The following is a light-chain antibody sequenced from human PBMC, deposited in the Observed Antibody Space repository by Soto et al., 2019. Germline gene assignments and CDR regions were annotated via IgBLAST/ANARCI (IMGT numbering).Light chain of an antibody. CDR2: EVT. CDR1: SSDVGTYNY. CDR3: RSYTSSNTLV. V-gene: IGLV2-14*01. J-gene: IGLJ2*01. Sequence: QSALTQPTSVSGSPGQSITISCTGTSSDVGTYNYVSWYQQHPGKSPKLMIYEVTNRPSGVSNRFSGSKSGNTASLIISGLQTEDEAHYYCRSYTSSNTLVFGGGTKVTVL.